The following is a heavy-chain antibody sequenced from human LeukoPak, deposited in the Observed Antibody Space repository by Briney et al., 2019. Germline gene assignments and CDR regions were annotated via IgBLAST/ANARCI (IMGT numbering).Heavy chain of an antibody. Sequence: PSQTLSLTCTVSGVSISSGAYYWTWIRQPAGERLEWIGRIYTSGSPNYNPSLKSRVTISVDTSKNQFSLKLSSVTAADTAVYFCATYYGSGIRAWGQGTLVTVSS. CDR3: ATYYGSGIRA. J-gene: IGHJ4*02. CDR1: GVSISSGAYY. D-gene: IGHD3-10*01. CDR2: IYTSGSP. V-gene: IGHV4-61*02.